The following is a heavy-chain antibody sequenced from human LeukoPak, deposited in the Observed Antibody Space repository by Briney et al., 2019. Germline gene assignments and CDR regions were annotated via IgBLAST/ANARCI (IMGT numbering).Heavy chain of an antibody. CDR1: GFTFSSYA. CDR3: AKAMSTDHYDSRGFYRVDFDS. D-gene: IGHD3-22*01. V-gene: IGHV3-23*01. CDR2: ISGSGGST. Sequence: QTGGSLRLSCAASGFTFSSYAMSWVRQAPGKGLEWVSAISGSGGSTYYADSVKGRFTISRDNSKNTLYLQMNSLRAEDTAVYYCAKAMSTDHYDSRGFYRVDFDSWGQGTLVTVSS. J-gene: IGHJ4*02.